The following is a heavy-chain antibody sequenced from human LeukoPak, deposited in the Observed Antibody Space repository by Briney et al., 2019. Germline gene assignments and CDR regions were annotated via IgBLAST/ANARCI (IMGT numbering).Heavy chain of an antibody. CDR3: ASWIQLWLLDY. Sequence: ASVKVSCKASGYTFTSYGISWVRQAPGQGLEWMEWISAYNGNTNYAQKLQGRVTMTTDTSTSTAYMELRSLRSDDTAVYYCASWIQLWLLDYWGQGTLVTVSS. V-gene: IGHV1-18*01. CDR1: GYTFTSYG. CDR2: ISAYNGNT. J-gene: IGHJ4*02. D-gene: IGHD5-18*01.